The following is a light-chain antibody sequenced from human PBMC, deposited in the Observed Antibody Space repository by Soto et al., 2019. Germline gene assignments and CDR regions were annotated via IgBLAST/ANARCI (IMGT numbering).Light chain of an antibody. CDR3: AAWDDSVYV. Sequence: QSVLTQPPSASGTPGQRVTISCSGSSSNIGRNTVNWYQQLPGTAPKLLIYNNNQRPSGVPDRFSGSKSGTSASLAISGLQSEDEAEYYCAAWDDSVYVFGTGTKLTVL. CDR1: SSNIGRNT. V-gene: IGLV1-44*01. CDR2: NNN. J-gene: IGLJ1*01.